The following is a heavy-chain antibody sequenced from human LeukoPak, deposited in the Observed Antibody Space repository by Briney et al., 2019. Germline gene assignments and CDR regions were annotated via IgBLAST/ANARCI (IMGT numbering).Heavy chain of an antibody. CDR3: AYSSSTSCWNGY. CDR2: IYYSGST. Sequence: PSETLSLTCTVSGGSISSYYWSWIRQPPGKGLEWIGYIYYSGSTNYNPSLKSRVTISVDTSKNQFSLRLSSVTAADTAVYYCAYSSSTSCWNGYWGQGTLVTVSS. CDR1: GGSISSYY. V-gene: IGHV4-59*01. D-gene: IGHD2-2*01. J-gene: IGHJ4*02.